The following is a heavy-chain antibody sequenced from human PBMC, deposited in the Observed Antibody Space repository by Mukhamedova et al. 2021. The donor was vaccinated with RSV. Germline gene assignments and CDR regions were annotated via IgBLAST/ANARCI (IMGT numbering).Heavy chain of an antibody. D-gene: IGHD3-16*01. J-gene: IGHJ4*02. CDR2: DATER. CDR3: VRLVWECPEY. V-gene: IGHV3-7*03. Sequence: DATERYYVDSVNGRFTISRDNAKNLLYLQMNSLRADDTAVHYCVRLVWECPEYWGQGALVTVSS.